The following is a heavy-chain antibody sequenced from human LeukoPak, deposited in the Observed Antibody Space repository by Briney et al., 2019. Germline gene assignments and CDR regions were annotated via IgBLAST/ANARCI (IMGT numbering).Heavy chain of an antibody. CDR3: ASQFYYGGGSYYMAVDY. D-gene: IGHD3-10*01. CDR2: ITYDGSKK. J-gene: IGHJ4*02. Sequence: GGSLRLSCAASGITFSSYAMHWVRQAPGKGLEWVAVITYDGSKKYYADSVKGRFTISRENPKNTLYLQMDSLRPEDTAVFYWASQFYYGGGSYYMAVDYWGRGTLVTVSS. V-gene: IGHV3-30*04. CDR1: GITFSSYA.